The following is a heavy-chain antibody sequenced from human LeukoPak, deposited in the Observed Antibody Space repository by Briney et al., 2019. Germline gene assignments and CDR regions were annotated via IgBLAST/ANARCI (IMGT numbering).Heavy chain of an antibody. D-gene: IGHD4-17*01. CDR1: GFTFDDYG. V-gene: IGHV3-20*04. J-gene: IGHJ4*02. CDR2: IAWNGGTT. CDR3: ARDSSRYGDYVGY. Sequence: GGSLRLSCAASGFTFDDYGMTWVRQAPGKGLEWVSGIAWNGGTTAYGDSVKGRFTISRDNAKNSLYLQMNSLRAEDTAVYYCARDSSRYGDYVGYWGQGTLVTVSS.